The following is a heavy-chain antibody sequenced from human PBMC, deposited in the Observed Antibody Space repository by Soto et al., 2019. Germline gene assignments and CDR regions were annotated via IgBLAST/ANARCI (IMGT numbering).Heavy chain of an antibody. Sequence: QVQLVQSGAEVKKPGSSVKVSCKVSGGSFISYAISWVRQAPGQGLEWMGGIIPMSGGTTYAQKFQDRVTISADRPTTKVYMELSSLRSEDTAVYYCALHSSGSVEWFDPWGQGTLVTVSS. J-gene: IGHJ5*02. CDR2: IIPMSGGT. V-gene: IGHV1-69*06. D-gene: IGHD3-22*01. CDR1: GGSFISYA. CDR3: ALHSSGSVEWFDP.